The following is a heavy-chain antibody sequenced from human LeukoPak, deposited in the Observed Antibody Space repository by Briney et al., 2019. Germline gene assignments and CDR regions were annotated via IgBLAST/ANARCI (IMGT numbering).Heavy chain of an antibody. J-gene: IGHJ4*02. CDR3: AKDWGRDSSGYLDY. V-gene: IGHV3-23*01. CDR2: IRASGGTT. Sequence: GGSLRLSCAASGFTFSTYAMSWVRQAPGKGLEWVSAIRASGGTTYYADSVKGRFTISRDNSKNTLYLQMNSLRAEDTAIYYCAKDWGRDSSGYLDYWGQGTLVTVSS. CDR1: GFTFSTYA. D-gene: IGHD3-22*01.